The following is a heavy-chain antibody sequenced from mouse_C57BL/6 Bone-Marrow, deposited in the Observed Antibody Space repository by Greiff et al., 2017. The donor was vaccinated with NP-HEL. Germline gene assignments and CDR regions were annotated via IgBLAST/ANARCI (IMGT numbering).Heavy chain of an antibody. Sequence: QVHVKQSGAELARPGASVKMSCKASGYTFTSYTMHWVKQRPGQGLEWIGYINPSSGYTKYNQKFKVKATLTADKSSSTAYMQVSRLTSEDSAVYYCARESSFAYWGQGTLVTVSA. CDR1: GYTFTSYT. V-gene: IGHV1-4*01. J-gene: IGHJ3*01. CDR3: ARESSFAY. D-gene: IGHD1-1*01. CDR2: INPSSGYT.